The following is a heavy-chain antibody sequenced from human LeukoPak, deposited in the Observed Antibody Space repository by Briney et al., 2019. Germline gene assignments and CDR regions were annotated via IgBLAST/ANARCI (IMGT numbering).Heavy chain of an antibody. D-gene: IGHD5-18*01. Sequence: TSETLSLTCTVSGGSISSSSYYWGWIRQPPGKGLEWIGSIYYSGSTYYNPSLKSRVTISVDTSKNQFSLKLSSVTAADTAVYYCARRGYSYATFDYWGQGTLVTVSS. J-gene: IGHJ4*02. CDR3: ARRGYSYATFDY. CDR1: GGSISSSSYY. CDR2: IYYSGST. V-gene: IGHV4-39*01.